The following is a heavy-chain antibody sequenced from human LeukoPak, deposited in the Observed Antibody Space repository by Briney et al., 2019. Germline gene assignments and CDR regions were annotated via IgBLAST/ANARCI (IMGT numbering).Heavy chain of an antibody. CDR3: TTAGMLYFIHDYFYMGV. J-gene: IGHJ6*03. V-gene: IGHV3-15*01. D-gene: IGHD2-8*01. CDR2: IKSKTDGGTT. CDR1: GFTFSSYA. Sequence: GGSLRLSYAASGFTFSSYAMHWVRQAPGKGLEWVGRIKSKTDGGTTDYPAPVKGRFTISRDDSKNTLYLQMNSLKTEDTAVYYCTTAGMLYFIHDYFYMGVWGKGTTVTVSS.